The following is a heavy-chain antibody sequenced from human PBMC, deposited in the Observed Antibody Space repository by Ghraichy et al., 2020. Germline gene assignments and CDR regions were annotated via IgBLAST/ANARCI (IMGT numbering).Heavy chain of an antibody. CDR2: INSNGDST. V-gene: IGHV3-23*01. CDR1: GVTFRNYA. D-gene: IGHD2-8*01. J-gene: IGHJ3*02. Sequence: LSLTCAASGVTFRNYAMTWVRQAPGKGLEWVSSINSNGDSTYYADSVKGRFTVSRDNSKNTLFLQMNSLRAEDTAVYYCAKVGDAILDAFDIWGQGTMVTVSP. CDR3: AKVGDAILDAFDI.